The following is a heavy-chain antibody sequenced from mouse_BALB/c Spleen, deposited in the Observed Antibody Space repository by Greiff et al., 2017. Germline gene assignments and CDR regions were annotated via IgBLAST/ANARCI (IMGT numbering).Heavy chain of an antibody. J-gene: IGHJ3*01. Sequence: VQRVESGAELMKPGASVKISCKATGYTFSSYWIEWVKQRPGHGLEWIGEILPGSGSTNYNEKFKGKATFTADTSSNTAYMQLSSLTSEDSAVYYCARWDYYGSSPFAYWGQGTLVTVSA. CDR2: ILPGSGST. D-gene: IGHD1-1*01. V-gene: IGHV1-9*01. CDR1: GYTFSSYW. CDR3: ARWDYYGSSPFAY.